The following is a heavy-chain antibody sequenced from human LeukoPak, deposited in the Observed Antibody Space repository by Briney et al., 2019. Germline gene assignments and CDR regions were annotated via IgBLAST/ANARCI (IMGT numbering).Heavy chain of an antibody. V-gene: IGHV3-23*01. J-gene: IGHJ4*02. CDR2: ISGSGGST. CDR1: GFTFSSYA. Sequence: GGSLRVSCAASGFTFSSYAMSWVRQAPGKGLEWVSSISGSGGSTHYVDSVKGRFTISRDKTKNTLYLQMNSLRAEDTAVYYCAKSSYYDASGYYREYYFDSWGQGTLVTVSS. CDR3: AKSSYYDASGYYREYYFDS. D-gene: IGHD3-22*01.